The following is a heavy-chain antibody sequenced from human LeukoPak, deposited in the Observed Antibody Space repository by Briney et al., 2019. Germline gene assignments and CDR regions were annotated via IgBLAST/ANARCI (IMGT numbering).Heavy chain of an antibody. CDR1: GFNFCAFW. CDR2: INRDGSVK. D-gene: IGHD3-22*01. Sequence: GGSLRLSCAASGFNFCAFWMSWVCQTPEKGLEFVANINRDGSVKNYVDSVKGRFTISRDNAKKSLFLELNSLRADDTAVFYCARNHDTSGYYIWLDPWGQGTLVTVSS. V-gene: IGHV3-7*01. CDR3: ARNHDTSGYYIWLDP. J-gene: IGHJ5*02.